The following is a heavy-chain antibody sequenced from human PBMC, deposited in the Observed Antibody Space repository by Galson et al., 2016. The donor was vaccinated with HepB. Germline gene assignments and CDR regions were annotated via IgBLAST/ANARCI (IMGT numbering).Heavy chain of an antibody. CDR2: ISNDGRNK. CDR3: AKDEGWYGGGGAFDY. V-gene: IGHV3-30*18. D-gene: IGHD2-15*01. Sequence: SLRLSCAASGFTFSRYWMSWVRQAPGKGLEWVTVISNDGRNKYYSDSVKGRFTISRDNSKNTLYLQMNSLRAEDTAVYYCAKDEGWYGGGGAFDYWGQGTLVTVSS. CDR1: GFTFSRYW. J-gene: IGHJ4*02.